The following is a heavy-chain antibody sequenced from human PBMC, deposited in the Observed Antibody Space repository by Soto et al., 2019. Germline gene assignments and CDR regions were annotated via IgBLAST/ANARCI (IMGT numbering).Heavy chain of an antibody. CDR3: ARIKSTAMGPVDY. J-gene: IGHJ4*02. D-gene: IGHD5-18*01. CDR2: IRYDGSNK. V-gene: IGHV3-33*01. Sequence: PXESLILSCAASGFTFSSYGMHWVRQAPGKGLEWVAVIRYDGSNKYYADSVKGRFTISRDNSKNTLYLQMNSLRAEDTAVYYCARIKSTAMGPVDYWGQGTLVTVSS. CDR1: GFTFSSYG.